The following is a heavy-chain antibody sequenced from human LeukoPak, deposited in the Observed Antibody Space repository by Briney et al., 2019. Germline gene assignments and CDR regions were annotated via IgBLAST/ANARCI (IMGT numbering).Heavy chain of an antibody. D-gene: IGHD4-11*01. CDR2: ISPSSRTI. CDR1: GFSFSTHS. V-gene: IGHV3-48*01. Sequence: PGGSLRLSCAASGFSFSTHSMDWVRQAPGKGLEWVSHISPSSRTIYYADPVRGRFTMSRDNAKNSLYLQMNSLRAEDTAVYYCVGTAYTNYDFDYWGQGTLVTVSS. J-gene: IGHJ4*02. CDR3: VGTAYTNYDFDY.